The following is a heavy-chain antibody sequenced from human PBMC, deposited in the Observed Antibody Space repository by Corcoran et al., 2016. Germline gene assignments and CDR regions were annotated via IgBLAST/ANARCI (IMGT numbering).Heavy chain of an antibody. CDR3: AKQWLRLAGYYYYGMDV. CDR2: IWYDGSNK. Sequence: QVQLVESGGGVVQPGRSLRLSCAASGFTFSSYGMHWVRQAPGKGLEWVAVIWYDGSNKYYADSVKGRFTISRDNSKNTLYLQMNSLRAEDTAVYYCAKQWLRLAGYYYYGMDVWGQGTTVTVSS. V-gene: IGHV3-33*06. D-gene: IGHD5-12*01. CDR1: GFTFSSYG. J-gene: IGHJ6*02.